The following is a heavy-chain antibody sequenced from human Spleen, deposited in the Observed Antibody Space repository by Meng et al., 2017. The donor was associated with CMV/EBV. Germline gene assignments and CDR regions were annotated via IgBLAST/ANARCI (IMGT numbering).Heavy chain of an antibody. D-gene: IGHD6-19*01. CDR2: IYHSGST. Sequence: QGPGPGLVKPSGHLSPTFAAPGASIRCSHWWSWVRQPPGKGLEWIGEIYHSGSTNYNPSLKSRVTISVDKSKNQFSLKLSSVTAADTAVYYCASFPPPGKQWLVTDYWGQGTLVTVSS. CDR3: ASFPPPGKQWLVTDY. J-gene: IGHJ4*02. V-gene: IGHV4-4*02. CDR1: GASIRCSHW.